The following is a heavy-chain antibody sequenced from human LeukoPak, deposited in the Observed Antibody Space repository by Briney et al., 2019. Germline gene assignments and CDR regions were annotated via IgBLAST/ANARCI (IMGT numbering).Heavy chain of an antibody. J-gene: IGHJ4*02. Sequence: PSETLSLTCSVSGGSISSYYWSWIRQPPGKGLEWIGEINHSGSTNYNPSLKSRVTISVDTSKNQFSLKLSSVTAADTAVYYCARGVRDVASPLYYMDVWGLGTLVTVSS. CDR3: ARGVRDVASPLYYMDV. D-gene: IGHD3-10*01. V-gene: IGHV4-34*01. CDR2: INHSGST. CDR1: GGSISSYY.